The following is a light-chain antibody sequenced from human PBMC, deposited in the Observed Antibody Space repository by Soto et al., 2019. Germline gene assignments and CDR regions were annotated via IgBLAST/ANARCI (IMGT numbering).Light chain of an antibody. CDR2: EVT. V-gene: IGLV2-8*01. J-gene: IGLJ2*01. CDR3: SSSAGSNNLV. Sequence: QSALTPPPSASGSPGQSVTISCTGTSSDIGDYNSVSWYQQCPGKAPKLMIYEVTKRPSGVPDRFSGSKSGNTASLTVSGLQAEDEADYYCSSSAGSNNLVFGGGTKLTVL. CDR1: SSDIGDYNS.